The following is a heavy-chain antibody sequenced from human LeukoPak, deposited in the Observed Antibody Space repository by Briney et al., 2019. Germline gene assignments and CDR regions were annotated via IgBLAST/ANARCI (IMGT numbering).Heavy chain of an antibody. CDR3: ARCLNSYYYDNSGYSPEHYYMDV. D-gene: IGHD3-22*01. V-gene: IGHV4-4*07. CDR1: GDSISNYY. Sequence: SETLSLACTVSGDSISNYYWSWVGQPAGKGLEWIGRIYASGSSNYNPSLKSRITMSVDTSKNQFSLKLSSVTAADTAVYYCARCLNSYYYDNSGYSPEHYYMDVWGKGTTVIVSS. J-gene: IGHJ6*03. CDR2: IYASGSS.